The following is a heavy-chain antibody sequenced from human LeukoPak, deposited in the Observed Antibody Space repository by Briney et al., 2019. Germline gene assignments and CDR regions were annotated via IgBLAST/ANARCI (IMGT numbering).Heavy chain of an antibody. CDR3: ARGAGLCNWFDP. CDR1: GGSISSGDYY. CDR2: IYYSGST. D-gene: IGHD6-13*01. V-gene: IGHV4-30-4*08. Sequence: SQTLSLTCTVSGGSISSGDYYWSWIRQPPGKGLEWIGYIYYSGSTYYNPSLKSRVTISVDTSKNQFSLKLSSVTAADTAVYYCARGAGLCNWFDPWGQGTLVTVSS. J-gene: IGHJ5*02.